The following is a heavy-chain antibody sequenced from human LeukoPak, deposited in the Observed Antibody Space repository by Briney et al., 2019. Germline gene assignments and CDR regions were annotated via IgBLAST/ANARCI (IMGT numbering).Heavy chain of an antibody. D-gene: IGHD1-1*01. CDR3: ARQTTVFDN. Sequence: GGSLRLSCAASGFTFSYYSMNWVRQAPGKGLEWLSYISSSGSSMYYADSVKGRFTISRDNAQYSVYLQMNSLRDEDTAVYYCARQTTVFDNWGQGTLVTVSS. CDR1: GFTFSYYS. CDR2: ISSSGSSM. J-gene: IGHJ4*02. V-gene: IGHV3-48*02.